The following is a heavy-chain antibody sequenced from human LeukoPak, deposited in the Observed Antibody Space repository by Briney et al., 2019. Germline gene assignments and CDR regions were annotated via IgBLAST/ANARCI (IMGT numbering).Heavy chain of an antibody. V-gene: IGHV4-59*01. CDR3: ARDTGRYYYDSDAFDI. D-gene: IGHD3-22*01. CDR1: GGSISSYY. J-gene: IGHJ3*02. Sequence: SETLSLTCTVSGGSISSYYWSWIRQPPGKGLEWIGYIYYSGSTNYNPSLKSRVTISVDTSKNQFSLKLSSVTAADTAVYYCARDTGRYYYDSDAFDIWGQGTMVTVSS. CDR2: IYYSGST.